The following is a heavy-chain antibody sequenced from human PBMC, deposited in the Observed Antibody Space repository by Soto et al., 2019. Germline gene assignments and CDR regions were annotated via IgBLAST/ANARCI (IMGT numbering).Heavy chain of an antibody. D-gene: IGHD6-13*01. CDR1: GFTFSSYE. CDR3: ARGRFAYSSSWYESGGMDV. Sequence: GSLRLSCAASGFTFSSYEMNWVRQAPGKGLEWVSYISSSGSTIYYADSVKGRFTISRDNAKNSLYLQMNSLRAEDTAVYYCARGRFAYSSSWYESGGMDVWGQGTTVNVSS. J-gene: IGHJ6*02. V-gene: IGHV3-48*03. CDR2: ISSSGSTI.